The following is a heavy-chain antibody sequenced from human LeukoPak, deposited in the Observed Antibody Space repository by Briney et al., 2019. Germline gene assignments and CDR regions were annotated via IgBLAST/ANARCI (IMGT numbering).Heavy chain of an antibody. CDR2: IYYSGST. CDR1: GGSISSGGYY. Sequence: SQTLSLTCTVSGGSISSGGYYWSWIRQHPGKGLEWIGYIYYSGSTYYNPSLKSRVTISVETSKNQFSLKLSSVTAADTAVYYCARASSSWYPFDPWGQGTLVTVSS. V-gene: IGHV4-31*03. J-gene: IGHJ5*02. D-gene: IGHD6-13*01. CDR3: ARASSSWYPFDP.